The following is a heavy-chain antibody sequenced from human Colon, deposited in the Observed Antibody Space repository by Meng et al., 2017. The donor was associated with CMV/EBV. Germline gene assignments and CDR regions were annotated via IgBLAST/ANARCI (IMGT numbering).Heavy chain of an antibody. D-gene: IGHD3-3*01. CDR3: SNGLLGVQGH. J-gene: IGHJ4*02. CDR1: GFSFSESG. Sequence: QVQLVEYGGGVVQPGGSLRLSCGASGFSFSESGIHWLRQAPGKGLEWVSFIDTTNHYYADSVKGRFTISRDDSKRMVYLQMNNLKTEDTAMYFCSNGLLGVQGHWGQGTLVTVSS. CDR2: IDTTNH. V-gene: IGHV3-30*02.